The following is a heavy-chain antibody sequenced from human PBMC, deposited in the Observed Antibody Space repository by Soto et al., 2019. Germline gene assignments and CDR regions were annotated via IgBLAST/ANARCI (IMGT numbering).Heavy chain of an antibody. CDR3: ARGGIAVAGFAWFDP. CDR2: VFYSGYI. J-gene: IGHJ5*02. Sequence: PSETLSLTCTVSGASVSGGSYYWSWIRQPPGKGLEWIGYVFYSGYINYNPSLKSRVTISLDTSKSQFSLKLNSVTAADAAVYYCARGGIAVAGFAWFDPWGQGTLVTVSS. CDR1: GASVSGGSYY. D-gene: IGHD6-19*01. V-gene: IGHV4-61*01.